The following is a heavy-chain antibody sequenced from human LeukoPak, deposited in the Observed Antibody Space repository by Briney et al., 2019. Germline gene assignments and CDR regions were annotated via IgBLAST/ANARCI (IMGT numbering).Heavy chain of an antibody. CDR2: IYYSGST. D-gene: IGHD1-1*01. Sequence: SETLSLTCTVSGGSISSSSYYWGWIRQPPGKGLEWIGSIYYSGSTHYNPSLKSRVTISVDTSKNQFSLKLSSVTAADTAVYYCARHGGHPLDAFDIWGQGTMVTVSS. CDR1: GGSISSSSYY. CDR3: ARHGGHPLDAFDI. V-gene: IGHV4-39*01. J-gene: IGHJ3*02.